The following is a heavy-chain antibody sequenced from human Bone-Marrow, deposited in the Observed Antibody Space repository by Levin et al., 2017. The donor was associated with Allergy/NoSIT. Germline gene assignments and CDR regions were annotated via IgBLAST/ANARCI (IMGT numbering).Heavy chain of an antibody. D-gene: IGHD2-21*02. CDR3: AKSGCGGDCYSDY. Sequence: SCAASGFTFSSYGMHWVRQAPGKGLEWVAVISYDGSNKYYADSVKGRFTISRDNSKNTLYLQMNSLRPEDTAVYYCAKSGCGGDCYSDYWGQGTLVTVSS. CDR1: GFTFSSYG. CDR2: ISYDGSNK. V-gene: IGHV3-30*18. J-gene: IGHJ4*02.